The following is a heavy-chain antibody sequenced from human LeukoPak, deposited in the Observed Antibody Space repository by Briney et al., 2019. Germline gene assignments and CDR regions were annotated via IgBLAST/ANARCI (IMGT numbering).Heavy chain of an antibody. CDR2: ISWDGGST. CDR3: AKDRGLGSGSRDFDY. J-gene: IGHJ4*02. Sequence: GGSLRLSCAASGFTFDDYAMHWVRQAPGKGLEWVSLISWDGGSTYYADSVKGRFTISRNNSKNSLYLQMNSLRAEDTALYYCAKDRGLGSGSRDFDYWGQGTLVTVSS. V-gene: IGHV3-43D*03. D-gene: IGHD3-10*01. CDR1: GFTFDDYA.